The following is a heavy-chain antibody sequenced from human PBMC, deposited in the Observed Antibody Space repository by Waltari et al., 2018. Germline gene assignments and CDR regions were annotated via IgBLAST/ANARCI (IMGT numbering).Heavy chain of an antibody. Sequence: QVQLVQSGAEVKKPGASVKVSCKASGYTFTSYDINWVRQATGQGLEWMGWMNPNSGNTGYAQKFQGRVTMTRNTSISTAYMELSSLRSEDTAVYYCARGHCTNGVCYTPYYYYYMDVWGKGTTVTVSS. V-gene: IGHV1-8*01. CDR1: GYTFTSYD. J-gene: IGHJ6*03. CDR3: ARGHCTNGVCYTPYYYYYMDV. D-gene: IGHD2-8*01. CDR2: MNPNSGNT.